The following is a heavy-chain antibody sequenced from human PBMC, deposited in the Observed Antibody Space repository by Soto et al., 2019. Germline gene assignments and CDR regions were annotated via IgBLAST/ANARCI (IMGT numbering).Heavy chain of an antibody. CDR3: ARSVDSSGYRAFDI. Sequence: ETLSLTCAVYGGSFSGYYWSWIRQPPGKGLEWIGEINHSGSTNYNPSLKSRVTISVDTSKNQFSLKLSSVTAADTAVYYCARSVDSSGYRAFDIWGQGTMVTVSS. V-gene: IGHV4-34*01. CDR1: GGSFSGYY. D-gene: IGHD3-22*01. CDR2: INHSGST. J-gene: IGHJ3*02.